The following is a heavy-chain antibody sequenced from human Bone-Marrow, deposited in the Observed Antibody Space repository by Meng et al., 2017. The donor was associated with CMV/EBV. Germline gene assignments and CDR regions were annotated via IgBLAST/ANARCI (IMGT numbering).Heavy chain of an antibody. CDR3: ARRRNYDFWSGYSRGAFDI. CDR1: VFTVSSNY. V-gene: IGHV3-66*02. CDR2: IYSGGST. Sequence: GESLKISCAASVFTVSSNYMSWVRQAPGKGLEWVSVIYSGGSTYYADSVKGRFTISRDNSNNTLYLQMNSLRAEDTAVYYCARRRNYDFWSGYSRGAFDIWGQGTMVTV. J-gene: IGHJ3*02. D-gene: IGHD3-3*01.